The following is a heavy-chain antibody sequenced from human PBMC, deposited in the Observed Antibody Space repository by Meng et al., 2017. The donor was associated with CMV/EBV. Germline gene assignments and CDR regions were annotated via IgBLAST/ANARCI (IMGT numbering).Heavy chain of an antibody. D-gene: IGHD2-8*01. CDR1: GFTFSSYA. J-gene: IGHJ6*02. V-gene: IGHV3-30-3*01. CDR3: ARGYCTNGVCYREPYYSMDV. Sequence: GESLKISCAASGFTFSSYAMHWVRQAPGKGLEWVAVISYDGSNKYYADSVKGRFTISRDNSKNTLYLQMNSLRAEDTAVYYCARGYCTNGVCYREPYYSMDVWGQGTTVTVSS. CDR2: ISYDGSNK.